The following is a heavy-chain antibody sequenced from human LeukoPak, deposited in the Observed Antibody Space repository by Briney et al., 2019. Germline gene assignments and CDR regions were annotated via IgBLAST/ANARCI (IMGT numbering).Heavy chain of an antibody. CDR3: ARRKGVSPYGSGSYYPTRFDY. CDR2: INHSGST. D-gene: IGHD3-10*01. Sequence: PSETLSLTCTVSGGSISSSSYYWGWIRQPPGKGLEWIGEINHSGSTNYNPSLKSRVTISVDTSKNQFSLKLSSVTAADTAVYYCARRKGVSPYGSGSYYPTRFDYWGQGTLVTVSS. J-gene: IGHJ4*02. V-gene: IGHV4-39*07. CDR1: GGSISSSSYY.